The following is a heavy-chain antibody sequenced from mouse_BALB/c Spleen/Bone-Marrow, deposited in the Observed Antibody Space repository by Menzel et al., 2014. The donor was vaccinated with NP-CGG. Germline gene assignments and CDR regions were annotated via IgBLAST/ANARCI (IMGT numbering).Heavy chain of an antibody. J-gene: IGHJ4*01. V-gene: IGHV1-52*01. D-gene: IGHD2-14*01. Sequence: QVQLQQSGAELVRPGASVKLSCKASGYTFTSYWMNWVKQRPEQGLEWIGRIDPYDSETHYNQKFKDKAILTVDKSSSTAYMELARLTSEDSAIYYCARRGYDVAMDYWGQGTSVTVSS. CDR2: IDPYDSET. CDR3: ARRGYDVAMDY. CDR1: GYTFTSYW.